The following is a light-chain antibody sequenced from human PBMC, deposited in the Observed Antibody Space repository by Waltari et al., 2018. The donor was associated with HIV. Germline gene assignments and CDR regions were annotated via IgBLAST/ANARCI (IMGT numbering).Light chain of an antibody. CDR2: SNN. Sequence: QSVLTQPPSASGTPGHRVTISCSGSSSNIGSNTVKWYQQLPGTAPNILIYSNNQRPSGVPDRFSGSRSGTSASLAISGLQSEDEADYYCAAWDDSLNGNWVFGGGTKLTVL. CDR1: SSNIGSNT. J-gene: IGLJ3*02. V-gene: IGLV1-44*01. CDR3: AAWDDSLNGNWV.